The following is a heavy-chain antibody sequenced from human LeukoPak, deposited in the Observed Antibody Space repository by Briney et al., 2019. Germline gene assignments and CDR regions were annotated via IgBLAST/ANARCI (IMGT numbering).Heavy chain of an antibody. D-gene: IGHD3-3*01. CDR1: GFTFSNAW. CDR2: IKSKTDGGTT. J-gene: IGHJ5*02. Sequence: KSGGSLRLSCAASGFTFSNAWMSWVRQAPGKGLEWVGRIKSKTDGGTTDYAAPVKGRFTISRDDSKNTLYLQMNSLKTEDTAVYYCTTEPYDFWSGGIRNWFDPWGQGTLVTVSS. V-gene: IGHV3-15*01. CDR3: TTEPYDFWSGGIRNWFDP.